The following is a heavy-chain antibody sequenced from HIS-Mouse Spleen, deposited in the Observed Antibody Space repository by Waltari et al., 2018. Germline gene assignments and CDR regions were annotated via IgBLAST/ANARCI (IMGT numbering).Heavy chain of an antibody. V-gene: IGHV1-8*01. J-gene: IGHJ4*02. Sequence: QVQLVQSGAEVKKPGASVKVSCKASGYTFTSYDINWVRQATGQGLEWMGWVNPNRGNPGYAQKFQGRVTMTRNTSISTAYMELSSLRSEDTAVYYCARGHDYSNYFDYWGQGTLVTVSS. CDR3: ARGHDYSNYFDY. CDR2: VNPNRGNP. D-gene: IGHD4-4*01. CDR1: GYTFTSYD.